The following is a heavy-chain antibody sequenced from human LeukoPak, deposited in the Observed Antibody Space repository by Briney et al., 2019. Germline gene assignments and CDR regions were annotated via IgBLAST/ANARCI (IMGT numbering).Heavy chain of an antibody. Sequence: SETLSLTCTVSGYSISSGYYWGWIRQPPGKGLEWIGSIYHSGSTYYNPSLKSRVTISVDTSKNQFSLKLSSVTAADTAVYYCAREVDLREGPFDAFDIWGQGTMVTVSS. CDR3: AREVDLREGPFDAFDI. CDR2: IYHSGST. D-gene: IGHD3-10*01. CDR1: GYSISSGYY. J-gene: IGHJ3*02. V-gene: IGHV4-38-2*02.